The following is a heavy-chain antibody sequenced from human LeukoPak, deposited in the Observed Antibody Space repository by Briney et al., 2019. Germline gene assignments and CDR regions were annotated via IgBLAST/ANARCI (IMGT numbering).Heavy chain of an antibody. CDR3: ARGRRDFDY. V-gene: IGHV4-30-2*01. Sequence: PSQTLSLTCAVSGGSISSGGYSWSWIRQPPGKGLEWIGYIYHSGSTYYNPSLKSRVTISVDRSKNQFSLKLSFVTAADTAVYYCARGRRDFDYWGQGTLVTVSS. CDR2: IYHSGST. CDR1: GGSISSGGYS. J-gene: IGHJ4*02.